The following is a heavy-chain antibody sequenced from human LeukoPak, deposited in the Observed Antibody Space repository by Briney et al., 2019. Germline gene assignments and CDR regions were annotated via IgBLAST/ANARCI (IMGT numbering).Heavy chain of an antibody. Sequence: GGSLRLSCAASGFTFSSYAMSWVRQAPGKGLEWVAVIWYDGSNKYYADSVKGRFTISRDNSKNTLYLQMNSLRAEDTAVYYCARGGYSGYDWAHFDYWGQGTLVTVSS. D-gene: IGHD5-12*01. CDR3: ARGGYSGYDWAHFDY. J-gene: IGHJ4*02. CDR2: IWYDGSNK. CDR1: GFTFSSYA. V-gene: IGHV3-33*08.